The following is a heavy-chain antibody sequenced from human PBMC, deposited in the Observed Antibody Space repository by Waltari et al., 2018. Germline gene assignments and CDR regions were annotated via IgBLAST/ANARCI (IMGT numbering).Heavy chain of an antibody. J-gene: IGHJ2*01. CDR2: IGPSGSDI. CDR1: GFSFSSSE. Sequence: EVQLLESGGGLVQPGGSLRLSCIGSGFSFSSSEMNWVRQAPGKRLEWNSYIGPSGSDIYYADSVKGRFTISRDNAKNSLYLEMDSLRVEDTAVYFCARVAVTGSYYWYFDLWGRGTTVNVSS. D-gene: IGHD3-10*01. V-gene: IGHV3-48*03. CDR3: ARVAVTGSYYWYFDL.